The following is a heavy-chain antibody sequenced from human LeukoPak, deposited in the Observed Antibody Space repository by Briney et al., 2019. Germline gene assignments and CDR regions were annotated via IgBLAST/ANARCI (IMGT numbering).Heavy chain of an antibody. J-gene: IGHJ4*02. CDR2: INSDGSST. CDR1: GFTFSSYW. D-gene: IGHD3-22*01. V-gene: IGHV3-74*01. Sequence: PGGSLRLSCAASGFTFSSYWMHWVRQAPGKGLVWVSRINSDGSSTSYADSVRGRFTISRDNAKNTLYLQMNSPRVEDTAVYYCVRGAYDRPGYYSSDYWGQGALVTVSS. CDR3: VRGAYDRPGYYSSDY.